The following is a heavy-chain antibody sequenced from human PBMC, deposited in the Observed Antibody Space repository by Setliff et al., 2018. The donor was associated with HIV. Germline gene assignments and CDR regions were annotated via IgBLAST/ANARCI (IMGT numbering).Heavy chain of an antibody. D-gene: IGHD1-20*01. J-gene: IGHJ3*02. V-gene: IGHV4-39*01. CDR3: ARYNWAQHAFDI. CDR1: GGSISSSSYY. Sequence: SETLSLTCTVSGGSISSSSYYWGWIRQPPGKGLEWIGSIYYNGNTYYNPSLKSRVTISVDTSKNQFSLKLSSVTAADTAVYYCARYNWAQHAFDIWGRGTMVTVS. CDR2: IYYNGNT.